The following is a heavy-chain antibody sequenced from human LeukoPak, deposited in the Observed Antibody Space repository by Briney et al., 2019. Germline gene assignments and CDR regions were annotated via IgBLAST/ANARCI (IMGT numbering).Heavy chain of an antibody. CDR3: AREGAPAIAARPIGY. D-gene: IGHD6-6*01. CDR1: GFTFSSYG. V-gene: IGHV3-48*04. CDR2: ISSSGSTI. J-gene: IGHJ4*02. Sequence: GGSLRLSCAASGFTFSSYGMHWVRQAPGKGLEWVSYISSSGSTIYYADSVKGRFTISRDNAKNSLYLQMNSLRAEDTAVYYCAREGAPAIAARPIGYWGQGTLVTVSS.